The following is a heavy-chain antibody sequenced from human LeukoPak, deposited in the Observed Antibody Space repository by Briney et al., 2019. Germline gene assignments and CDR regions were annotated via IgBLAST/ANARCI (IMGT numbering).Heavy chain of an antibody. J-gene: IGHJ4*02. D-gene: IGHD6-13*01. CDR3: ARAWGITAAGYFDY. V-gene: IGHV1-69*13. CDR1: GGTFSSYA. CDR2: IIPIFGTA. Sequence: SVKVSCKASGGTFSSYAISWVRQAPGQGLEWMGGIIPIFGTANYAQKFQGRVTITADESTSTAYMELSSLRAEDTAVYYCARAWGITAAGYFDYWGQGTLVTVSS.